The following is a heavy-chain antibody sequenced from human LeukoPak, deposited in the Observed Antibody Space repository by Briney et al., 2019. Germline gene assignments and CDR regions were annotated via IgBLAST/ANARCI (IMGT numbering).Heavy chain of an antibody. Sequence: SETLSLTCTVSGGSISSSNCYWGWTRQTPGKGLEWIGSIYYSGNSYPNPSLKSRVTISVDRSKNQFSLKLSSVTAADTAVYFCARAFVSTGGFDYWGQGTLVTVSS. J-gene: IGHJ4*02. V-gene: IGHV4-39*07. CDR1: GGSISSSNCY. CDR2: IYYSGNS. D-gene: IGHD1-14*01. CDR3: ARAFVSTGGFDY.